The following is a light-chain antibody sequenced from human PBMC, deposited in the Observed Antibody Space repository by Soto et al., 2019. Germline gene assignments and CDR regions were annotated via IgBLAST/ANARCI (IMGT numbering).Light chain of an antibody. J-gene: IGKJ4*01. CDR1: QSIGKW. CDR3: QHYNGH. Sequence: DIQMTQSPSILSASVGDGVTITCRASQSIGKWLAWYQQKPGKAPKVLIYDASTLESGVPSRFSGGRSGTVFTLSISSLQPDDFATYYCQHYNGHFGGGTKVDIK. CDR2: DAS. V-gene: IGKV1-5*01.